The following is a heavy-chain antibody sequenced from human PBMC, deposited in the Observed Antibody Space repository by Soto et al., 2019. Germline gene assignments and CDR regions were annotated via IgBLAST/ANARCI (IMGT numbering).Heavy chain of an antibody. V-gene: IGHV1-3*01. D-gene: IGHD6-13*01. CDR2: INAGNGNT. CDR3: ARSGIAAAGTGGFDY. CDR1: GYTFTSYA. Sequence: ASVKVSCKASGYTFTSYAMHWVRQAPGQRLEWMGWINAGNGNTKYSQKFQGRVTITRDTSASTAYMELSSLRSEDTAVYYCARSGIAAAGTGGFDYWGQGTLVTVSS. J-gene: IGHJ4*02.